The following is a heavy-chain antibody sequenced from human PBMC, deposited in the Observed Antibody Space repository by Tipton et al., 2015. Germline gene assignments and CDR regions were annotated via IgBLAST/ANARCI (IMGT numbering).Heavy chain of an antibody. J-gene: IGHJ4*02. CDR3: ARVYSGSYLGHFDY. D-gene: IGHD1-26*01. CDR2: IFHGGNT. CDR1: GGSISSNSYH. Sequence: TLSLTCTVSGGSISSNSYHWGWIRQPPGEGLEWIGTIFHGGNTYYNPSLQSRVTISVDTSKNHFSLKVYFVTAADTAVYYCARVYSGSYLGHFDYWGQGTLVTVSS. V-gene: IGHV4-39*02.